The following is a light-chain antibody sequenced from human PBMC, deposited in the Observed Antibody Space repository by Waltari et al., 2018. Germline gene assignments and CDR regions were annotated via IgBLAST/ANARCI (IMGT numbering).Light chain of an antibody. V-gene: IGKV1-33*01. CDR2: DVS. CDR3: QQYDNLLS. J-gene: IGKJ4*01. CDR1: QDISTY. Sequence: DIQMTQSPSSLSASVGDRVTITCQASQDISTYLNWYQQRPGKDPTVLIYDVSILAEGVPSRFSGRGYGTHFTFTINSLQPEDFATYYCQQYDNLLSFGGGTKVEIK.